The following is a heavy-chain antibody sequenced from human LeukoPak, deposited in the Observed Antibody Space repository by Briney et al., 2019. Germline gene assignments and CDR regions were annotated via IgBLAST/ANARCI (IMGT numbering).Heavy chain of an antibody. V-gene: IGHV3-23*01. CDR2: FTGGDGSA. CDR1: GITFSSYS. Sequence: GGSLRLSCGASGITFSSYSMSWVRQAPGKGLEWVSTFTGGDGSAYYADSVKGRFTISRDNSKNTLYLQMNSLRAEDTALYYCAKEGFDYWGQGTLVTVSS. CDR3: AKEGFDY. J-gene: IGHJ4*02.